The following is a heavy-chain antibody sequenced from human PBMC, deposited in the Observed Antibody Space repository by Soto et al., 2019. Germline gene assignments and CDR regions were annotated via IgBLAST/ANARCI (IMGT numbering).Heavy chain of an antibody. J-gene: IGHJ3*02. CDR2: INHSGST. Sequence: SETLSLTCAVYGGSFSGYYWSWIRQPPGKGLEWIGEINHSGSTNYNPSLKSRVTISVDTSKNQFSLKLSSVTAADTAVYYCARRRGYSYGDAFDIWGQVTMVTVSS. D-gene: IGHD5-18*01. V-gene: IGHV4-34*01. CDR3: ARRRGYSYGDAFDI. CDR1: GGSFSGYY.